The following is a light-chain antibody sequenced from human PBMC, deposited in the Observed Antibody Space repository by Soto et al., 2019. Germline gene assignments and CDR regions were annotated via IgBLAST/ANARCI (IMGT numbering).Light chain of an antibody. CDR3: SSYTSSTIVV. V-gene: IGLV2-14*01. J-gene: IGLJ2*01. CDR1: SSDNY. Sequence: QSVLTQPASVSGSPGQSITISCSGISSDNYVSWYQQHQGTAPTLIIYAVTSRPSGVSNRFSGSKSGNTASLTISGLQAEDEADYYCSSYTSSTIVVFGGGTKLTVL. CDR2: AVT.